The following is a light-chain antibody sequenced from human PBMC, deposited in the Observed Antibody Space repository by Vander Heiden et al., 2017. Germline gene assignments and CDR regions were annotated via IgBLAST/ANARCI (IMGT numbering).Light chain of an antibody. CDR3: QQRINWHPPLT. Sequence: EIVLTQSPATLSLSPGERATLSCRASQSVSSYLAWYQQKPGQAPRLLIYDASNRATGIKARFSGSGDGTDFTLTISSRDPEDFAVYYCQQRINWHPPLTFGGGTKVEIK. CDR2: DAS. CDR1: QSVSSY. J-gene: IGKJ4*01. V-gene: IGKV3-11*01.